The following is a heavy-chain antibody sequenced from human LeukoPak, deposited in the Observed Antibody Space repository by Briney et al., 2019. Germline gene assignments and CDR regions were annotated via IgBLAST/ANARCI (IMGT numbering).Heavy chain of an antibody. V-gene: IGHV3-74*01. CDR2: ISTDGSST. Sequence: GGSLRLSCAASGFTFSSYWMHWVRQAPGKGLVWVSRISTDGSSTSYADPVKGRFTISRDNADNTLTPQMNTLRAEDTAVYYCARGNNRFDYWGQGTLVTVSS. CDR3: ARGNNRFDY. J-gene: IGHJ4*02. D-gene: IGHD1/OR15-1a*01. CDR1: GFTFSSYW.